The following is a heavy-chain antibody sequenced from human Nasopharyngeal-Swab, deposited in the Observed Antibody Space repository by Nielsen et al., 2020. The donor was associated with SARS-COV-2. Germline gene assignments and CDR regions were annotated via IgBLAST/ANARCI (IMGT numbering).Heavy chain of an antibody. Sequence: SETLSLTCTVSGGSISSSSYYWGCIRQPPGKVLEWIGSIYYSGSTYYNPSLKSLVTISVDTSKNQFSLKLSYVTAADTAVYYCARQDCSGGSCYSPYWFDPWGQGTLVTVSS. CDR2: IYYSGST. J-gene: IGHJ5*02. V-gene: IGHV4-39*01. CDR3: ARQDCSGGSCYSPYWFDP. D-gene: IGHD2-15*01. CDR1: GGSISSSSYY.